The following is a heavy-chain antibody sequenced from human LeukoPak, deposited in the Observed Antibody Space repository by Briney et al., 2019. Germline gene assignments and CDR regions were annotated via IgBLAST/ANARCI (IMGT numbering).Heavy chain of an antibody. CDR2: INPNSGGT. J-gene: IGHJ5*02. CDR1: GYTFTCYH. V-gene: IGHV1-2*02. Sequence: ASVKVSCKASGYTFTCYHMHWVRQAPGQGLEWMGWINPNSGGTNYAQKFQGRVTMTRDTSISTAYMELSRLRSDDTAVYYCARSGGSGYSNNWFDPWGQGNLVTVSS. D-gene: IGHD3-3*01. CDR3: ARSGGSGYSNNWFDP.